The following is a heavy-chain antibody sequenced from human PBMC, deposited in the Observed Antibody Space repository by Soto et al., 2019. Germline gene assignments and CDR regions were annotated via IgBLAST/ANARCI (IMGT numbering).Heavy chain of an antibody. CDR1: GYTFTSYG. J-gene: IGHJ6*02. D-gene: IGHD4-17*01. Sequence: QVPLVQSGAEVKKPGASVKVSCKASGYTFTSYGISWVRQAPGQGLEWMGWISAYNGNTNYAQKLQGRVTMTTDTSTSTAYMELRSLRSDDTAVYYCARDYGDYASYYYYYYGMDVWGQGTTVTVSS. CDR2: ISAYNGNT. CDR3: ARDYGDYASYYYYYYGMDV. V-gene: IGHV1-18*01.